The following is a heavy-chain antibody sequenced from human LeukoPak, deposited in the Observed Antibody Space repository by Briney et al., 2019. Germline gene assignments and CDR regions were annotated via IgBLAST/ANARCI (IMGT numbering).Heavy chain of an antibody. CDR2: ISSSSSYI. CDR1: GFTFSSYS. V-gene: IGHV3-21*01. CDR3: ARDLVVVTAIPLDY. D-gene: IGHD2-21*02. J-gene: IGHJ4*02. Sequence: GSLRLSCAASGFTFSSYSMNWVRQAPGKGLEWVSSISSSSSYIYYADSVKGRFTISRDNAKNSLYLQMNSLRAEDTAVYYCARDLVVVTAIPLDYWGQGTLVTVSS.